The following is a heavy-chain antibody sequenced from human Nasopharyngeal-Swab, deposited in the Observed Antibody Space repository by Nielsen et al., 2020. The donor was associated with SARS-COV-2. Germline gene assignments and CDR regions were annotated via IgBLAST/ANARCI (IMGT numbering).Heavy chain of an antibody. J-gene: IGHJ4*02. CDR3: TRDGYSYGPYYFDY. CDR2: IKSKTDGGTT. V-gene: IGHV3-15*01. D-gene: IGHD5-18*01. CDR1: GFTFSNAW. Sequence: GESLKISCAASGFTFSNAWMSWVRQAPGKGLEWVGRIKSKTDGGTTEYAASVKGRFTISRDDSKSIAYLQMNSLKTEDTAVYYCTRDGYSYGPYYFDYWGQGTLVTVSS.